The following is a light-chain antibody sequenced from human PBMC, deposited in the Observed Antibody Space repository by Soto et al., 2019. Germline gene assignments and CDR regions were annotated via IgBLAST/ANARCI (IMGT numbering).Light chain of an antibody. CDR3: QQYYSYPPT. V-gene: IGKV1-8*01. CDR2: AAS. J-gene: IGKJ3*01. Sequence: IRMTQSPSSFSASTGDRVTITCRASQGISSYLAWYQQKPGKTPKLLIYAASTLQSGVPSRFSGSGSGTDFTLTTSCLQSEDFATYYCQQYYSYPPTFGPGTKVDIX. CDR1: QGISSY.